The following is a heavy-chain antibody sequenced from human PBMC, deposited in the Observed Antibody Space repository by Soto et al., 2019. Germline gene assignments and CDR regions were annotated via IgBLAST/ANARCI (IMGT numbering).Heavy chain of an antibody. CDR1: GFTFSNAW. V-gene: IGHV3-15*07. Sequence: PGGSLRLSCAASGFTFSNAWMNWVRQAPGKGLEWVGRIKSKTDGGTTDYAAPVKGRFTISRDDSKNTLYLQMNSLKTEDTAVYYCTLPAPRYCSGGSCYYYGMDVWGQGTTVTVSS. CDR2: IKSKTDGGTT. J-gene: IGHJ6*02. CDR3: TLPAPRYCSGGSCYYYGMDV. D-gene: IGHD2-15*01.